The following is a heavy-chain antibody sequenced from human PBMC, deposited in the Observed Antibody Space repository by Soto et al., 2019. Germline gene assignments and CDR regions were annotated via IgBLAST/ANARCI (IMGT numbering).Heavy chain of an antibody. Sequence: QAQLVQSGAEVKKPGASVRVSCKASGYTFTSYYIHWVRQAPGQGPEWMGMISPSSGGTDYAQKFQGRVTMTRDTSTSTVYMELSSLRSEDTAVYFCTRSIITTAGTDAFDLWGQGTLVTVSS. CDR1: GYTFTSYY. CDR2: ISPSSGGT. D-gene: IGHD6-13*01. CDR3: TRSIITTAGTDAFDL. V-gene: IGHV1-46*03. J-gene: IGHJ3*01.